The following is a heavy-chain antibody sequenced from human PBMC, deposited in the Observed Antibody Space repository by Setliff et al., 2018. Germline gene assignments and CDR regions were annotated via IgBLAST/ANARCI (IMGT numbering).Heavy chain of an antibody. J-gene: IGHJ3*02. Sequence: PSETLSLTCAVYGGSFSGYYWSWIRQPPGKGLEWIGEINHSGSTNYNPSLKSRVTISVDTPKNQFSLKLSSVTAADTAVYYCARGKRRITMIVVPTGGAFDIWGQGTMVTVSS. D-gene: IGHD3-22*01. CDR1: GGSFSGYY. CDR2: INHSGST. CDR3: ARGKRRITMIVVPTGGAFDI. V-gene: IGHV4-34*01.